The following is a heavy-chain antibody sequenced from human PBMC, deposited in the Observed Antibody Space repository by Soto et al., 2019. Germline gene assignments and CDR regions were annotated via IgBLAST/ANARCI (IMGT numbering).Heavy chain of an antibody. J-gene: IGHJ3*02. V-gene: IGHV3-30-3*01. D-gene: IGHD6-13*01. CDR3: ARDGQQLVGKAFDI. CDR1: GFTFSSYA. CDR2: ISYDGSNK. Sequence: QVQLVESGGGVVQPGRSLRLSCAASGFTFSSYAMHWVRQAPGKGLVWVAVISYDGSNKYYADSVKGRFTISRDNSKNALYLQMNSLRAEDTAVYYCARDGQQLVGKAFDIWGQGTMVTVSS.